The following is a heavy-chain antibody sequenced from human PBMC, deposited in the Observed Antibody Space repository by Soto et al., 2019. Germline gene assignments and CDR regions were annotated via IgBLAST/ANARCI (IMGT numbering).Heavy chain of an antibody. Sequence: GESLKISCKGSGYSFTSYWIGWVRQMPGKGLEWMGIIYPGDSDTRYSPSFQGQVTISADKSISTAYLQWSSLKASDTAMYYCARHGPSDIVVVPAARYYYYGMDVWGQGTTVTVS. CDR2: IYPGDSDT. V-gene: IGHV5-51*01. CDR1: GYSFTSYW. CDR3: ARHGPSDIVVVPAARYYYYGMDV. J-gene: IGHJ6*02. D-gene: IGHD2-2*01.